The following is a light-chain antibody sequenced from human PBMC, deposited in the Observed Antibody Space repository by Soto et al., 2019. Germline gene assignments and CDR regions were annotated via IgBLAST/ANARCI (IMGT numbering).Light chain of an antibody. CDR3: QQYYSIPLT. CDR2: WAS. V-gene: IGKV4-1*01. Sequence: DVVMTQSPDSLAVSLGERATINCKSSQSVFYSSNNKNYLAWYQQKPGQPPKLLIYWASTRESVVPDRFSGSGSGTDFTLTIVSLQAEDVAVYSCQQYYSIPLTFGGGTKVEIK. CDR1: QSVFYSSNNKNY. J-gene: IGKJ4*01.